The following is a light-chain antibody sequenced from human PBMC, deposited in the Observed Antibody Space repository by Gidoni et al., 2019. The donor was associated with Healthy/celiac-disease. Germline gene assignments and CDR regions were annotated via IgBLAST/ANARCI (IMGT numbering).Light chain of an antibody. V-gene: IGLV1-44*01. CDR2: SNH. CDR3: SAWDDILHGWV. J-gene: IGLJ3*02. CDR1: SSNIGSNT. Sequence: QSVLTQPPSASGTPGQRVTISCSGRSSNIGSNTVNWYQQLPGTAPKLLIYSNHQRPSGVPDRFSGSKSGTSASLAISGLQSEDEADYYCSAWDDILHGWVFGGGTKLTVL.